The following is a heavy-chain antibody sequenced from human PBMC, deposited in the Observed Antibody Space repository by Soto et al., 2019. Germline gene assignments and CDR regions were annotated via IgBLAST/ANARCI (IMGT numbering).Heavy chain of an antibody. CDR2: ISAYNGNT. CDR1: GYTFTSYG. V-gene: IGHV1-18*01. D-gene: IGHD1-26*01. J-gene: IGHJ3*02. CDR3: ARDVIVGATTVMGAFDI. Sequence: ASVKVSCKASGYTFTSYGISWVRQAPGQGLEWMGWISAYNGNTNYAQKLQGRVTMTTDTSTSTAYMELRSLRSDDTAVYYCARDVIVGATTVMGAFDIWGQGTMVTVS.